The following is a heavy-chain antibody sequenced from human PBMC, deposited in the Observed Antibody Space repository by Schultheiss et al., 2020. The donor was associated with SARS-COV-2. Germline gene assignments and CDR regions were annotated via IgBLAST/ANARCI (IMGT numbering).Heavy chain of an antibody. Sequence: GESLKISCAASGFTFSSYSMNWVRQAPGKGLEWVSYISSSSSTIYYADSVKGRFTFSRDSSKKTLYLQMDSLTVEDTAVYYCAKDIAFQWARNYGMDVWGHGTTVTVSS. CDR1: GFTFSSYS. CDR2: ISSSSSTI. CDR3: AKDIAFQWARNYGMDV. J-gene: IGHJ6*02. V-gene: IGHV3-48*01. D-gene: IGHD1-26*01.